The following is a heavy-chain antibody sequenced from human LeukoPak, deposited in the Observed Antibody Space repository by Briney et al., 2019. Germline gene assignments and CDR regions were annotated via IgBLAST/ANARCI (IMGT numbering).Heavy chain of an antibody. J-gene: IGHJ4*02. CDR3: ARADSGGSAFEY. CDR2: MNPNSGGT. CDR1: GYTFTDYY. D-gene: IGHD3-22*01. Sequence: SVKVSCKASGYTFTDYYMHWVRQVPGQGLEWVGWMNPNSGGTNYAQKFQGRVTMTGDTSITTAYMELSRLRFDDTAVYYCARADSGGSAFEYWGQGFRVTVSS. V-gene: IGHV1-2*02.